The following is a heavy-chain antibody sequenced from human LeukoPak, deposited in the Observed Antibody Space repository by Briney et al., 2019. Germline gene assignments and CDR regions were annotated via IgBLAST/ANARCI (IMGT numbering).Heavy chain of an antibody. V-gene: IGHV1-46*01. CDR3: ARVLASSWYRDFDY. CDR1: GYTFGTHW. CDR2: INPSGDVR. Sequence: ASVKVSCKASGYTFGTHWMHWVRQAPGQGLEWMAIINPSGDVRSYAQKFQGRVTMTRDTSISTAYMELSRLRSDDTAVYYCARVLASSWYRDFDYWGQGTLVTVSS. J-gene: IGHJ4*02. D-gene: IGHD6-13*01.